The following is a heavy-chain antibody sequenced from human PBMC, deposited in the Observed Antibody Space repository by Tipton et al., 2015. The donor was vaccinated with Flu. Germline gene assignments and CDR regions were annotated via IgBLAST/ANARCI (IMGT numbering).Heavy chain of an antibody. CDR1: GDSMTDAY. D-gene: IGHD3-10*01. J-gene: IGHJ5*02. Sequence: TLSLTCTVSGDSMTDAYWSWIRQPSGGGLEWLGYGYYTGITFYNPSPKSRVSIFLDISKNLFSLKMTSLSAADTATYYCARVHGDSGTLRFDPWGQGVLVTVSS. CDR3: ARVHGDSGTLRFDP. CDR2: GYYTGIT. V-gene: IGHV4-30-4*01.